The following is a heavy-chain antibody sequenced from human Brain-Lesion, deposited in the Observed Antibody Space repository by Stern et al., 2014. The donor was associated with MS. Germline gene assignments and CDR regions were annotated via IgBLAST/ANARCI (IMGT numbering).Heavy chain of an antibody. CDR2: MNPYSGNT. Sequence: VQLVQYGSEVKKPGASVKVSCKASGYTFRSYDITCVRQASRHGLEWMGWMNPYSGNTGYAQKFKGRVSMTSDPSISTVYMELTSLTSDDTAVYFCARAVRNQLLSEYWGQGTLVTVSS. CDR1: GYTFRSYD. D-gene: IGHD2-2*01. CDR3: ARAVRNQLLSEY. V-gene: IGHV1-8*01. J-gene: IGHJ4*02.